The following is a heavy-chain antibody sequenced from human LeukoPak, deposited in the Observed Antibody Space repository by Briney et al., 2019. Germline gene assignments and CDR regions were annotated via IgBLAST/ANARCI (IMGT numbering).Heavy chain of an antibody. D-gene: IGHD3-9*01. V-gene: IGHV4-59*08. CDR3: ARVNDILTGLDY. CDR1: GGSISSYY. J-gene: IGHJ4*02. Sequence: PSETLSLTCTVSGGSISSYYWSWIRQPPGKGLEWIGYIYYSGSTNYNPSLKSRVTISVDTSKNQFSLKLSSVTAADTAVYYCARVNDILTGLDYWGQGTLVTVSS. CDR2: IYYSGST.